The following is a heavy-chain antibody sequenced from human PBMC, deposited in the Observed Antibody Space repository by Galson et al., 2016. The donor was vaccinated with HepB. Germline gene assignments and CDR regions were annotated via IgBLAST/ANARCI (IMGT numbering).Heavy chain of an antibody. CDR1: GGSISSSSYY. D-gene: IGHD3-22*01. J-gene: IGHJ3*02. CDR2: IYYSGST. CDR3: ARSSDYYDSSGPYHDAFDI. Sequence: SETLSLTCSVSGGSISSSSYYWGWIRQPPGKGLEWIGSIYYSGSTYYNPSLKSRVTISVDTSKNQFPLKLSSVTAADTAVYYCARSSDYYDSSGPYHDAFDIWGQGTMVTVSS. V-gene: IGHV4-39*01.